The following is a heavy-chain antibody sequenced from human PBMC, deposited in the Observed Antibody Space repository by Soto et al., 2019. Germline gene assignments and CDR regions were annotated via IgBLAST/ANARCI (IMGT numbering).Heavy chain of an antibody. D-gene: IGHD2-21*02. CDR3: ARDGGAYCGGDCYSGWFDP. Sequence: VAVIWYDGSNKYYADSVKGRFTISRDNSKNTLYLQMNSLRAEDTAVYYCARDGGAYCGGDCYSGWFDPWGQGTLVTVSS. V-gene: IGHV3-33*01. J-gene: IGHJ5*02. CDR2: IWYDGSNK.